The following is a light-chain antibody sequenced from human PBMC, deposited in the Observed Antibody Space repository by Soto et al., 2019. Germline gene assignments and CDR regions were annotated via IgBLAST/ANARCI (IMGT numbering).Light chain of an antibody. CDR2: GAS. J-gene: IGKJ4*01. V-gene: IGKV3-20*01. CDR1: QSVSSSY. Sequence: EIVLTQSPGTLSLSPGERATLSCRASQSVSSSYLAWYQQKPGQAPRLLIYGASGRATGIPDRFSGSGSGTDFTLTISRLEPEDFAVYYCQQYGSSPQTFGGGTKVDIK. CDR3: QQYGSSPQT.